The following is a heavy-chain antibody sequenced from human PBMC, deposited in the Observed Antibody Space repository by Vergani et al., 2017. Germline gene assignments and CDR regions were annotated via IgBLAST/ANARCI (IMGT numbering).Heavy chain of an antibody. J-gene: IGHJ4*02. V-gene: IGHV4-34*01. CDR2: INHSGST. CDR3: ARQEGDSHRXLDY. CDR1: GGSFSGYY. Sequence: QVQLQQWGAGLLKPSETLSLTCAVYGGSFSGYYWSWIRQPPGKGLEWIGEINHSGSTNYNPSLKSRVTISVDTSKNQFSLKLSSVTAADTAVYYCARQEGDSHRXLDYWGQGTLVTVSS.